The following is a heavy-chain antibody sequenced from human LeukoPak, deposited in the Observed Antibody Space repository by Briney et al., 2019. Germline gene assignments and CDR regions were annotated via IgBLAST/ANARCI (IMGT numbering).Heavy chain of an antibody. D-gene: IGHD6-13*01. CDR1: GGTFSSYA. CDR3: ARGPPPPGSSKRHFQH. V-gene: IGHV1-69*04. Sequence: SVKVSCKASGGTFSSYAISWVRQAPGQGLEWMGRIIPILGIANYAQKFQGRVTITADKSTSTAYMELSSLRSEDTAVYYCARGPPPPGSSKRHFQHWGEGTLVTVSS. CDR2: IIPILGIA. J-gene: IGHJ1*01.